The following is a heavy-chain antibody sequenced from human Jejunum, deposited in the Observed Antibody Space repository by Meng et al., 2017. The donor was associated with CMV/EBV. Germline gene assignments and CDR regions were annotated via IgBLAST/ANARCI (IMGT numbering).Heavy chain of an antibody. CDR3: ARARGTVTAFDN. V-gene: IGHV1-2*02. CDR1: GFTFTEYY. J-gene: IGHJ4*02. D-gene: IGHD4-17*01. Sequence: SGFTFTEYYLHWVRQAPGQGLEWMGWINPKTGGTKYVQKFQGRVTMTRDMSLNTAYMELTNMTSDDTAVHYCARARGTVTAFDNWGQGTLVTVSS. CDR2: INPKTGGT.